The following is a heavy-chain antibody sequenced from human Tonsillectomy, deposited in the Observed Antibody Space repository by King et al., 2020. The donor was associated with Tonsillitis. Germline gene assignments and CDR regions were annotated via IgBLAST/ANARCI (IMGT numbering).Heavy chain of an antibody. CDR3: AREPKGYYYGMDV. CDR2: IWTVGDT. J-gene: IGHJ6*02. V-gene: IGHV3-13*01. CDR1: GFSFSSYE. Sequence: VQLVEAGGGLVQPGGSPRLFCAASGFSFSSYELHWVRQATGQRLAGVSSIWTVGDTYYPCSVKGRFTISRENAKNSLYLQMNSLRAGDTAVYYCAREPKGYYYGMDVWGQGTTVTVSS.